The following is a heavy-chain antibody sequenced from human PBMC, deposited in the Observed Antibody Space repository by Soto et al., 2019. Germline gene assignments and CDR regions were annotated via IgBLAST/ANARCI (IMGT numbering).Heavy chain of an antibody. D-gene: IGHD3-10*01. V-gene: IGHV2-5*02. CDR2: IYWDDDK. CDR1: GFSLSTSGVG. J-gene: IGHJ5*02. CDR3: AHIHYYGSGNFLLSPNNWFDP. Sequence: QITLKESGPPLLKATQTLTLTCTFSGFSLSTSGVGVGWIRQPPGKALEWLALIYWDDDKFYSPSLKSRLTITKDTSKNQVVLTMTNMDPVDTATYYSAHIHYYGSGNFLLSPNNWFDPWGQGTLVTVSS.